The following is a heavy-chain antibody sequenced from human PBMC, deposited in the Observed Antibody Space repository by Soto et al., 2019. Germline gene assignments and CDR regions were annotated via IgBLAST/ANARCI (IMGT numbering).Heavy chain of an antibody. D-gene: IGHD3-10*01. CDR3: ARQGGMVGGVIFDY. Sequence: SETLSLTCTVSGGSISSYYWSWIRQPPGKGLEWIGYIYYSGSTNYNPSLKSRVTIPVDTSKNQFSLKLSSVTAADTAVYYCARQGGMVGGVIFDYGGQGTLVTVS. J-gene: IGHJ4*02. V-gene: IGHV4-59*08. CDR2: IYYSGST. CDR1: GGSISSYY.